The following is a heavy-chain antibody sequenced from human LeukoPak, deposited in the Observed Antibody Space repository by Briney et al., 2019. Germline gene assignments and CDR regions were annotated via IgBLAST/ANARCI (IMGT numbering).Heavy chain of an antibody. CDR2: IYTSGST. CDR1: GGSLSSYY. V-gene: IGHV4-4*07. Sequence: PSETLSLTCTVSGGSLSSYYWSWIRQPAGKGLEWIGRIYTSGSTNYNPPLKSRVTMSVDTSKNQFSLKVSSVTAADTAVYYCAREGPDYGDYGNLFDYWGQGTLVTVSS. CDR3: AREGPDYGDYGNLFDY. J-gene: IGHJ4*02. D-gene: IGHD4-17*01.